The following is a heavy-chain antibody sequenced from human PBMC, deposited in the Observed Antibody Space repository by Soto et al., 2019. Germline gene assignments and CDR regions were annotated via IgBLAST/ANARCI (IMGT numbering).Heavy chain of an antibody. CDR3: SRLRCTTSSCFVSSAYFYYYMDV. CDR1: GGSIGSSSYY. D-gene: IGHD2-2*01. V-gene: IGHV4-39*01. Sequence: SETLSLTCIVSGGSIGSSSYYWGWTRQPPGKGLEWIGSIYYRGSTYYNPSLKSRVSMSVDTSKNQFSLKLSSVTAADTAVYYCSRLRCTTSSCFVSSAYFYYYMDVWGKGATVTVSS. CDR2: IYYRGST. J-gene: IGHJ6*03.